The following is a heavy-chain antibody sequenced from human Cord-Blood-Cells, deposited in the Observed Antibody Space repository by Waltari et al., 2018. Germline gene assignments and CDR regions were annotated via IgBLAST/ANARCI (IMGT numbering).Heavy chain of an antibody. Sequence: QVQLVQSGAEVKKPGASVQVSCTASGYTFTGLYIPWVRQAPGQGLAWMGWINPNSGGTNYAQKFQGRVTMTRDTSISTAYMELSRLRSDDTAVYYCARDLKGPRPYDYWGQGTLVTVSS. J-gene: IGHJ4*02. V-gene: IGHV1-2*02. CDR3: ARDLKGPRPYDY. CDR2: INPNSGGT. CDR1: GYTFTGLY.